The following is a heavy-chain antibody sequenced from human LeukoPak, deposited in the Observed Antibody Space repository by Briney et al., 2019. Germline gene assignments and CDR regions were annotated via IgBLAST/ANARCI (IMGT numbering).Heavy chain of an antibody. V-gene: IGHV3-23*01. CDR3: AKNRGSLPYFDY. Sequence: GRSLRLSCAASGFTFSSYGMHWVRQAPGKGLEWVSAISGSGGSTYYADSVKGRFTISRDNSKNTLYLQMNSLRAEDTAVYYCAKNRGSLPYFDYWGQGTLVTVSS. CDR2: ISGSGGST. J-gene: IGHJ4*02. D-gene: IGHD3-10*01. CDR1: GFTFSSYG.